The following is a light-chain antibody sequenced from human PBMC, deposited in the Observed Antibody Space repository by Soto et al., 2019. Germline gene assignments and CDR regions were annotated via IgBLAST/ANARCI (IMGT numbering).Light chain of an antibody. CDR3: QQGFSTPHT. CDR2: AAS. CDR1: QNINDF. V-gene: IGKV1-39*01. Sequence: DIQMTQSPSSLSASVGDRVTITCRASQNINDFLSWYQQKPGKAPKLLIYAASRLQSGVPSTFSGSGSGPDSTLTISSLQPEDFATYYCQQGFSTPHTFGQGTKVEI. J-gene: IGKJ2*01.